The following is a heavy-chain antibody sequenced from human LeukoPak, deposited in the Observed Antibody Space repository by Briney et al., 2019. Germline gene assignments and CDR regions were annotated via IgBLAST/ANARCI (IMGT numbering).Heavy chain of an antibody. CDR2: IGGGGAPA. J-gene: IGHJ4*02. V-gene: IGHV3-23*01. D-gene: IGHD6-13*01. CDR3: AKGPRQQLVTRFDN. CDR1: GFTFTRYG. Sequence: QPGGSLRLSCVASGFTFTRYGMSWVRRAPGKGLEWVSTIGGGGAPAYYADSVKGRFTISRDNSKNTVYLQTNSLRAEDTALYYCAKGPRQQLVTRFDNWGQGTLITVSS.